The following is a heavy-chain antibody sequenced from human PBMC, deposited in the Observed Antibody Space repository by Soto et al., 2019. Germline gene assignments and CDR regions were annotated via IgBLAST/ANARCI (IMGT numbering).Heavy chain of an antibody. CDR3: ATLGSSSWAREDFDY. J-gene: IGHJ4*02. Sequence: ASVKVSCKASGYTFTSYGISWVRQAPGQGLEWMGWISAYNGNTNYAQKLQGRVTMTTDTSKNQFSLKLSSVTAADTAVYYCATLGSSSWAREDFDYWGQGTLVTVSS. V-gene: IGHV1-18*04. CDR1: GYTFTSYG. CDR2: ISAYNGNT. D-gene: IGHD6-13*01.